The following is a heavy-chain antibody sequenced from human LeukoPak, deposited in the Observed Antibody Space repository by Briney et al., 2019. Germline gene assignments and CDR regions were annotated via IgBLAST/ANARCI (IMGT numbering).Heavy chain of an antibody. CDR1: GGSFSGYY. V-gene: IGHV4-34*01. D-gene: IGHD6-19*01. J-gene: IGHJ4*02. CDR3: VRFMSGWYSDY. CDR2: INHSGST. Sequence: PSETLSLTCAVYGGSFSGYYWSWIRQPPGKGLEWIGEINHSGSTNYNPSLKSRVTFSVDTSKNQFSLKLSSVTAADTAVYYCVRFMSGWYSDYWGQGALVTVSS.